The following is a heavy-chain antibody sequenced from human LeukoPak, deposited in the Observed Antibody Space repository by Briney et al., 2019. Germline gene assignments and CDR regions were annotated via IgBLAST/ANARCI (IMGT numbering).Heavy chain of an antibody. D-gene: IGHD5-18*01. CDR2: IKQDGSEK. Sequence: PGGSLRLSCAASGFTFSTYAMTWVRQAPGKGLEWVANIKQDGSEKYYVDSVKGRFTISRDNAKNSLYLQMNSLRAEDTAVYYCARDIGYSYGYEVNWFDPWGQGTLVTVSS. J-gene: IGHJ5*02. CDR3: ARDIGYSYGYEVNWFDP. V-gene: IGHV3-7*01. CDR1: GFTFSTYA.